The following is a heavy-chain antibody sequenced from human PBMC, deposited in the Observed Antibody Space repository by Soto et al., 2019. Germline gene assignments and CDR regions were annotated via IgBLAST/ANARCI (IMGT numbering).Heavy chain of an antibody. Sequence: SDTLYLTSSVSGDSISNVDYFWAWIRQPPGQALEYIGYIYKRATTYYNPSFESRVAISVDTSKSQFSLNVTSVTAADTAVYFCARGRYCLTGRCFPNWFDSWGQGALVTGSS. CDR3: ARGRYCLTGRCFPNWFDS. V-gene: IGHV4-30-4*02. D-gene: IGHD7-27*01. J-gene: IGHJ5*01. CDR2: IYKRATT. CDR1: GDSISNVDYF.